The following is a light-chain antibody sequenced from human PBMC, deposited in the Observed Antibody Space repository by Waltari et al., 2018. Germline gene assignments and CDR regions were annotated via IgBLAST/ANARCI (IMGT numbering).Light chain of an antibody. J-gene: IGKJ1*01. CDR2: GAS. Sequence: EIVLTQSPGTLSLSPGERVTLSCRASQSVGRSLAWYQQKPGQAPRLLIYGASSRATGIPVRFSGSGPGTDFSLTISRLAPDDLSVYYCQHYVRLPVTFGQGTKVEI. CDR1: QSVGRS. V-gene: IGKV3-20*01. CDR3: QHYVRLPVT.